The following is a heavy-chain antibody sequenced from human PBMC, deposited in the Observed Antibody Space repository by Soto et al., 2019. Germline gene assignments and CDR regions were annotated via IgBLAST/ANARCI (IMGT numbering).Heavy chain of an antibody. CDR2: IYVGVTT. CDR1: GVSVSSDY. Sequence: EVQLVESGGGLIQPGGSLSLSCAASGVSVSSDYMTWVRQAPGKGLEWVSVIYVGVTTSYAESVKGRFIVSRDNSKNTLYLQMNSLRVEDTAVYYCARGAGYCIGGSCYGRDWFDPWGQGVLVTVST. CDR3: ARGAGYCIGGSCYGRDWFDP. D-gene: IGHD2-15*01. J-gene: IGHJ5*02. V-gene: IGHV3-53*01.